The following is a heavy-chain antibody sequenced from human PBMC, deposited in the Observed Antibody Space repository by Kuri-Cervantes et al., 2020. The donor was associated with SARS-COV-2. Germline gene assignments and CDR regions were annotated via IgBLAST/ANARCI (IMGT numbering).Heavy chain of an antibody. CDR2: IYYSGTT. V-gene: IGHV4-61*01. CDR1: GGSVSSGSYG. D-gene: IGHD2-15*01. Sequence: GSLTLSCTVSGGSVSSGSYGWSWIRQPPGKGLEWIGYIYYSGTTNYNPSLKSRATISVDTSKTQFYLMLSSVTAADTAVYYCARGKWWCSSPLDYWGQGTRVTVSS. J-gene: IGHJ4*02. CDR3: ARGKWWCSSPLDY.